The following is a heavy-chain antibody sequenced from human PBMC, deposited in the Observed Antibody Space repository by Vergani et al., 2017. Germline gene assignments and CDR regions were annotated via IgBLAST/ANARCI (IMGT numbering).Heavy chain of an antibody. Sequence: EVQLLESGGGLVQPGGSLRLSCAASGFTFSSYAMSWVRQAPGKGLEWVSAISGSGGSTYYADSVKGRFTISRDNSKNTLYLQMNSLRDEDTAVYYCAKDLVYYYDSSGYYDYYYGMDVWGQGTTVTVSS. J-gene: IGHJ6*02. V-gene: IGHV3-23*01. CDR3: AKDLVYYYDSSGYYDYYYGMDV. D-gene: IGHD3-22*01. CDR2: ISGSGGST. CDR1: GFTFSSYA.